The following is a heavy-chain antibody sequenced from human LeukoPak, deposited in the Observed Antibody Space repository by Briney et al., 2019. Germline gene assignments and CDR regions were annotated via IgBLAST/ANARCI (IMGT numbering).Heavy chain of an antibody. CDR3: ARDPGGNSVFDP. D-gene: IGHD4-23*01. CDR1: GGSISSGSYY. CDR2: IYTSGST. Sequence: SETLSLTCTVSGGSISSGSYYWSWIRQPAGKGLEWIGRIYTSGSTNYNSSLKSRVTISIDTSKNQFSLNLSSVTAADTAVYYCARDPGGNSVFDPWGQGTLVTVSS. J-gene: IGHJ5*02. V-gene: IGHV4-61*02.